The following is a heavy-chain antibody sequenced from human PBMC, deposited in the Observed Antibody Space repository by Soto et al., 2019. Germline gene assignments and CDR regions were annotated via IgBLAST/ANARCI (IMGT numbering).Heavy chain of an antibody. CDR2: ISYDGSNK. J-gene: IGHJ4*02. CDR1: GFTFSSYG. Sequence: GGSLRLSCAASGFTFSSYGMRWVRQAPGKGLEWVAVISYDGSNKYYADSVKGRFTISRDNSKNTLYLQMNSLRAEDTAVYYWAKDKRGYSYGLGGNFYYWGQGTQVTVSS. D-gene: IGHD5-18*01. V-gene: IGHV3-30*18. CDR3: AKDKRGYSYGLGGNFYY.